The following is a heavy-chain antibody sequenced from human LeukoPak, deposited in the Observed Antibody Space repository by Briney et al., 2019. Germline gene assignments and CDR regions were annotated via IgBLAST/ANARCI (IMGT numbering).Heavy chain of an antibody. CDR1: GYTFTDYS. J-gene: IGHJ4*02. CDR3: ARDQDGYVWGSFPVPLGY. V-gene: IGHV1-18*01. D-gene: IGHD3-16*01. Sequence: GASVKVSCKASGYTFTDYSITWVRQAPGQGLEWMGWISVYNGHTDYPQKVQGRVTMTTDTSTSTAYMELRSLRSDDTAVYYCARDQDGYVWGSFPVPLGYWGQGTLVTVSS. CDR2: ISVYNGHT.